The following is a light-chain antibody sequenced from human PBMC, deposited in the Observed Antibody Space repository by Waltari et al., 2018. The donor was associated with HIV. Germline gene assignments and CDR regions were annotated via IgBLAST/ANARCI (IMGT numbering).Light chain of an antibody. Sequence: DIVMTKSPVSLPVSPGEPASISCRSTQSLLHGNGYNYLDWYLQNPGQSPQLLIYLGSNRASGVPDRFSGSGSGTDFTLKISRVEAEDVGVYCCMQGLQTPGTFGGGTKVEIK. J-gene: IGKJ4*01. CDR2: LGS. CDR3: MQGLQTPGT. CDR1: QSLLHGNGYNY. V-gene: IGKV2-28*01.